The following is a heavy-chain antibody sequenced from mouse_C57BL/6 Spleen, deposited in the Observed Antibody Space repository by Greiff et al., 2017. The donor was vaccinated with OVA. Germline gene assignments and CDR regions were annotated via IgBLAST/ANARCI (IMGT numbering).Heavy chain of an antibody. Sequence: EVKLVESGEGLVKPGGSLKLSCAASGFTFSSYAMSWVRQTPEKRLEWVAYISSGGDYIYYADTVKGRFTISRDNARNTLYLQMSSLKSEDTAMYYCTRGGYYGSADYWGQGTTLTVSS. CDR2: ISSGGDYI. CDR3: TRGGYYGSADY. V-gene: IGHV5-9-1*02. D-gene: IGHD1-1*01. CDR1: GFTFSSYA. J-gene: IGHJ2*01.